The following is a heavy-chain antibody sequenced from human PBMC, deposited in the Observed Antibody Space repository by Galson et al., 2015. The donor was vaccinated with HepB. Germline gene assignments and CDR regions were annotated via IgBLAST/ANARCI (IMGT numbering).Heavy chain of an antibody. J-gene: IGHJ6*02. D-gene: IGHD3-3*01. CDR2: INPTMGVT. Sequence: SVTVSCKAAGSTFTHHYLHWVRQAPGQGLEWMGWINPTMGVTKSAQKFQGRVTMTRDTSVSTAYMELDRLTYDDTAVHFCARDRGGDLYDFWRGGSYQYGLDVWGQGTAVTVSS. CDR1: GSTFTHHY. CDR3: ARDRGGDLYDFWRGGSYQYGLDV. V-gene: IGHV1-2*02.